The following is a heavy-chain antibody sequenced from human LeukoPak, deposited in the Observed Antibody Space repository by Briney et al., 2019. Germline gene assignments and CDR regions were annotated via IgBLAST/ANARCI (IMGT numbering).Heavy chain of an antibody. CDR1: GFTFGDYA. J-gene: IGHJ4*02. CDR3: TREPDSRFQYYYDSSGYKPPFDY. D-gene: IGHD3-22*01. V-gene: IGHV3-49*03. Sequence: PGGSLRLSCTASGFTFGDYAMSWFRQAPGKGLEWVGFIRRKAYGGTTEYAATVKVRFTISREDSKSIAYQQMNSLKTEDTAVYYCTREPDSRFQYYYDSSGYKPPFDYWGQGTLVSVSS. CDR2: IRRKAYGGTT.